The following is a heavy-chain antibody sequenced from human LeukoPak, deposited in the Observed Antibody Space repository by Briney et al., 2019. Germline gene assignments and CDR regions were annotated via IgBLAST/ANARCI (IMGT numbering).Heavy chain of an antibody. Sequence: ASVKVSCKASGYTFTSYGISWVRQAPGQGLEWMGWISVYNGNTNYAQKLQGRVTMTTDTSTSTAYMELRSLRSDDTAVYYCAREVVWELLYYYGMDVWGQGTTVTVSS. D-gene: IGHD1-26*01. CDR1: GYTFTSYG. CDR3: AREVVWELLYYYGMDV. J-gene: IGHJ6*02. CDR2: ISVYNGNT. V-gene: IGHV1-18*01.